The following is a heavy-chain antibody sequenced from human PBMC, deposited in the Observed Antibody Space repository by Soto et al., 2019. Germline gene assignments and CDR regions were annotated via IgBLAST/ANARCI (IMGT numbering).Heavy chain of an antibody. CDR1: GFTFSSYS. J-gene: IGHJ6*02. CDR2: ISSSSSTI. CDR3: ARGPRSLIWFGDWYYYGTDV. V-gene: IGHV3-48*02. D-gene: IGHD3-10*01. Sequence: GGSLRFSCAASGFTFSSYSMNWVRQAPGKGVEWVSYISSSSSTIYYADSVKGRFTISRDNAKNSLYLQMDSLRDEATAVYYCARGPRSLIWFGDWYYYGTDVGGQGTTVTAP.